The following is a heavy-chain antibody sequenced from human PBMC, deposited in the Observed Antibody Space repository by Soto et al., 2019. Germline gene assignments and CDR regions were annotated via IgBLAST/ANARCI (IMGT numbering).Heavy chain of an antibody. Sequence: SETLSFTCTVSGGSISSTNHYWGWFRQSPGKGLEWIGSVYYSGSTYYNPSLKSRVTISVGTSKNQFSLELSSVTAADSAIYYCARQSGGYYYYGMDVWGQGTTVT. CDR2: VYYSGST. J-gene: IGHJ6*02. CDR3: ARQSGGYYYYGMDV. CDR1: GGSISSTNHY. V-gene: IGHV4-39*01. D-gene: IGHD1-26*01.